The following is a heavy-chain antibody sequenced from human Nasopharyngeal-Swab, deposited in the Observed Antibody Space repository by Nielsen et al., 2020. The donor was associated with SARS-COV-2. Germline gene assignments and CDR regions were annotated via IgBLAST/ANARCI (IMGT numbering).Heavy chain of an antibody. Sequence: SGPTLVKPTQTLTLTCSFSGFSLTSGVGGAWSRQPPGKALEWLAFIYWDDDKRYSPSLKSRLTITKDTSKNQVLLTMTNLGPVDTATYYCAHRRSTFYDGSGSFDYWGQGTQVTVSS. CDR2: IYWDDDK. V-gene: IGHV2-5*02. CDR1: GFSLTSGVG. CDR3: AHRRSTFYDGSGSFDY. J-gene: IGHJ4*02. D-gene: IGHD3-10*01.